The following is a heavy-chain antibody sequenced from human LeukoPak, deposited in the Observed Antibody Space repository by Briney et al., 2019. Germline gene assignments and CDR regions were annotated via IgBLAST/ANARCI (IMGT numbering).Heavy chain of an antibody. CDR3: ARDRAVPAAKTYYFAY. D-gene: IGHD2-2*01. Sequence: GGSLRLSCAASGFTFSSYAMHWVRQAPGKGLEWVAVISYDGSNKYYADSVKGRFTISRDNSKNTRYLQMNSLRAEDTAVYYCARDRAVPAAKTYYFAYGGQGTLVTVSS. V-gene: IGHV3-30-3*01. CDR2: ISYDGSNK. CDR1: GFTFSSYA. J-gene: IGHJ4*02.